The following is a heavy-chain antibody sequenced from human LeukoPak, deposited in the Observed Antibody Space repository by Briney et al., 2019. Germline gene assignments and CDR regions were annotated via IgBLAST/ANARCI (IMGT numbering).Heavy chain of an antibody. J-gene: IGHJ4*02. V-gene: IGHV3-48*02. CDR3: ARDHDWGFDY. CDR1: GFILNSYA. Sequence: GGSLRLSCAASGFILNSYAMNWIRQAPGKGLEWVSYISRTNSIYYSDSVRGRFTISRDNAKNSLYLQMNSLRDEDTAVYYCARDHDWGFDYWGQGILVAVSS. D-gene: IGHD2-21*01. CDR2: ISRTNSI.